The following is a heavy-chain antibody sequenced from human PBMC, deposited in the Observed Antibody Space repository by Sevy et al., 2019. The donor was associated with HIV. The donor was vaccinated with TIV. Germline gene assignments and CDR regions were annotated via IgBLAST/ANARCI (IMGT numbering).Heavy chain of an antibody. D-gene: IGHD3-3*01. V-gene: IGHV1-69*13. Sequence: ASVKVSCKASGGTFSSYAISWVRQAPGQGLEWMGGIIPIFGTANYAQKFQGRVTITADESTSTAYMELSSLRSEDTAVYYCARADDFWSGVPGGYYYGMDVWGQGTTVTVSS. J-gene: IGHJ6*02. CDR3: ARADDFWSGVPGGYYYGMDV. CDR1: GGTFSSYA. CDR2: IIPIFGTA.